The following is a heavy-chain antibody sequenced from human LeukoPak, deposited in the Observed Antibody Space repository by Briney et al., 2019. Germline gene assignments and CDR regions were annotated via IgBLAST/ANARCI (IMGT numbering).Heavy chain of an antibody. CDR2: ISSNGGST. Sequence: GGSLRLSCAASGFTFSSYAMHWVRQAPGKGLEYVSAISSNGGSTYYANSVKGRFTISRDNSKNTLYLQMGSLRAEDMAVYYCARGAAVTTNSCDYWRQGTLVTVSS. CDR1: GFTFSSYA. J-gene: IGHJ4*02. CDR3: ARGAAVTTNSCDY. V-gene: IGHV3-64*01. D-gene: IGHD4-17*01.